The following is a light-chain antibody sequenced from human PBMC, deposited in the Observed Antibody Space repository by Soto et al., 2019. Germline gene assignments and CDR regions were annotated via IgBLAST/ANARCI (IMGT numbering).Light chain of an antibody. CDR1: SSDVGGYNY. CDR3: CSYAGSYTFV. Sequence: QSALTQPRSVSGSPGQSVTISCTGTSSDVGGYNYVSWYQQHPGKAPKLMIYDVSKRPSGVPDRFSGSKSGNTASLTISRLQAEDEADYYCCSYAGSYTFVFGGGTKVTVL. V-gene: IGLV2-11*01. CDR2: DVS. J-gene: IGLJ2*01.